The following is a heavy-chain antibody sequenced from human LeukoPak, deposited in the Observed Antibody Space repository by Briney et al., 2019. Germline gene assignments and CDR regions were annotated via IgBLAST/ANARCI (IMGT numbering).Heavy chain of an antibody. Sequence: SQTLSLTCTVSGGSISSGGYYWSWIRQHPGKGLEWIGYIYYSGSTYYNPSLKSRVTISVDTSKNQFSLKLTSVTAADTAVYFCATGGGWAVSHIWGQGVLVTVSS. CDR1: GGSISSGGYY. CDR3: ATGGGWAVSHI. CDR2: IYYSGST. J-gene: IGHJ4*02. V-gene: IGHV4-31*03. D-gene: IGHD5/OR15-5a*01.